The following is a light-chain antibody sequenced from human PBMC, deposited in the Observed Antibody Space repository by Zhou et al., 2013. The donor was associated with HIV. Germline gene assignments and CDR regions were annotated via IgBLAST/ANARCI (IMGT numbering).Light chain of an antibody. CDR1: ESIGNW. V-gene: IGKV1-5*03. CDR2: QAS. CDR3: QQTYSTHVS. Sequence: DIQMTQSPSSLSASVGDRVTITCRASESIGNWLAWYQHKPGQAPRLLIYQASTLETGVPSRFSGSGSGTQFTLTISSLQPDDLATYYCQQTYSTHVSFGGGTNVEMK. J-gene: IGKJ4*01.